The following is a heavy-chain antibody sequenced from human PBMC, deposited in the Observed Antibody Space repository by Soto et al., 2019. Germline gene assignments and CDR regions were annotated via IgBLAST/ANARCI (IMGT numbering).Heavy chain of an antibody. CDR2: IRVRNGDT. J-gene: IGHJ4*02. CDR3: ARESRTWVDGVIGPGDY. Sequence: QVQFVQSGAEVKEPGDSVKVSCRASGSIFTIITFTGGEQPPGQGLGWMGWIRVRNGDTHYAPKFRGRVTVTRDTSTSTAYMELRSLRSDDTAVYYCARESRTWVDGVIGPGDYWGQGTLVTVSS. V-gene: IGHV1-18*01. D-gene: IGHD3-10*01. CDR1: GSIFTIIT.